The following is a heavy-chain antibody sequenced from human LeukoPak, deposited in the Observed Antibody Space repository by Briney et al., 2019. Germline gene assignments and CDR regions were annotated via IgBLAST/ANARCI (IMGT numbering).Heavy chain of an antibody. CDR2: IRSNGDTT. V-gene: IGHV3-23*01. J-gene: IGHJ4*02. D-gene: IGHD2-15*01. CDR1: GFTFDNYA. CDR3: AKDHTPLTVVVSHFNY. Sequence: GGSLRLSCAASGFTFDNYAMSWVRQAPGKGLEWVSTIRSNGDTTYYADSVKGRFTISRDNSKNTLYLQMNGLRADDTAVYYCAKDHTPLTVVVSHFNYWGQGTLVSVSS.